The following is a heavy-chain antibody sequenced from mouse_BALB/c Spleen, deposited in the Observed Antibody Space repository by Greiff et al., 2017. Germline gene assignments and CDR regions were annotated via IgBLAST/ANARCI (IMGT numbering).Heavy chain of an antibody. CDR3: TRDTTGDYFDY. D-gene: IGHD1-1*01. CDR2: IYPGNSDT. V-gene: IGHV1-5*01. CDR1: GYTFTSYW. J-gene: IGHJ2*01. Sequence: VQLKQSGTVLARPGASVKMSCKASGYTFTSYWMHWVKQRPGQGLEWIGAIYPGNSDTSYNQKFKGKAKLTAVTSTSTAYMELSSLTNEDSAVYYCTRDTTGDYFDYWGQGTTLTVSS.